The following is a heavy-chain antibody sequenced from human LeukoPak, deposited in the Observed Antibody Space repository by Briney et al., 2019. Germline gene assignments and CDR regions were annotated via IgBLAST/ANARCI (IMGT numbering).Heavy chain of an antibody. D-gene: IGHD4-17*01. CDR3: ARDMGISNYGDYDPNWFDP. CDR1: GGSISSSSYY. CDR2: IYYSGST. J-gene: IGHJ5*02. Sequence: SETLSLTCTVSGGSISSSSYYWGWIRQPPGKGLEWIGSIYYSGSTYYNPSLKSRVTISVDTSKNQFSLKLSSVTAADTAVYYCARDMGISNYGDYDPNWFDPWGQGTLVTVSS. V-gene: IGHV4-39*07.